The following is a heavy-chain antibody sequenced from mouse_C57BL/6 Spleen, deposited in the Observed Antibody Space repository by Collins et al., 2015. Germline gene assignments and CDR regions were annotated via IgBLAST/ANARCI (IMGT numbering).Heavy chain of an antibody. J-gene: IGHJ4*01. V-gene: IGHV1-76*01. D-gene: IGHD1-1*01. CDR1: GYIFTDYY. Sequence: QVQLKQSGAELVRPGASVKLSCKASGYIFTDYYINWVKQRPGQGLEWIARIYPGSGNTYYNEKFKGKATLTAEKSSSIAYMQLSSLTSEDSAVYFCARAPYYGSFMDYWGQGTSVTVSS. CDR2: IYPGSGNT. CDR3: ARAPYYGSFMDY.